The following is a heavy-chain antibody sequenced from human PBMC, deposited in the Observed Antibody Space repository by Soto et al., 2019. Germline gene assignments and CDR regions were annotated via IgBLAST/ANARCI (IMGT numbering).Heavy chain of an antibody. Sequence: QVQLVESGGGVVQPGRSLRLSCAASGFTFSNYGMHWVRQAPGKGLEWVAVTPYDGINKYYTDSVKGRFTISRDNSKNTLYLQMNSLRAEDTAVYYCAKDVDSGGLYYCDHWGQGTLVTVSS. D-gene: IGHD2-15*01. V-gene: IGHV3-30*18. J-gene: IGHJ4*02. CDR2: TPYDGINK. CDR3: AKDVDSGGLYYCDH. CDR1: GFTFSNYG.